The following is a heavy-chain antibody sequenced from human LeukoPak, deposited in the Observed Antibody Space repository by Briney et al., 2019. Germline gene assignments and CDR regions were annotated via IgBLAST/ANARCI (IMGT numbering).Heavy chain of an antibody. CDR3: ARVNLRRNSSATPSYYYYMDV. CDR2: ISSSSRYI. CDR1: GFTFSSYS. D-gene: IGHD6-6*01. Sequence: PGGSLRLSCAASGFTFSSYSMNWVRQAPGKGLEWVSSISSSSRYIYYADSVKGRFTISRDNAKNSLYLQMNSLRAEDTAVYYCARVNLRRNSSATPSYYYYMDVWGKGTTVTVSS. J-gene: IGHJ6*03. V-gene: IGHV3-21*01.